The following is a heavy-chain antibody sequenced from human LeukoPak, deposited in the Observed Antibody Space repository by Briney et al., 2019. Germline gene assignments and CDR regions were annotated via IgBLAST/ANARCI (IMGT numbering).Heavy chain of an antibody. Sequence: PCKASGYTFTSYAMHWVRQAPGKGLEWVAVISYDGSNKYYADSVKGRFTISRDNSKNTLYLQMNSLRAEDTAVYYCARAAGRELLKYFDYWGQGTLVTVSS. CDR1: GYTFTSYA. CDR3: ARAAGRELLKYFDY. CDR2: ISYDGSNK. J-gene: IGHJ4*02. D-gene: IGHD1-26*01. V-gene: IGHV3-30-3*01.